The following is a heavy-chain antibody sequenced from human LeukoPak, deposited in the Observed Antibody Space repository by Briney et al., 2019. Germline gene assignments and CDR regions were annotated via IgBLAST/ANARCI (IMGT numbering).Heavy chain of an antibody. CDR1: GGSVTSGSYY. J-gene: IGHJ4*02. CDR2: ISTSGST. D-gene: IGHD2-15*01. V-gene: IGHV4-61*02. Sequence: SETLSLTCSVSGGSVTSGSYYWSWIRQPAGKGLEWIGRISTSGSTNYNPSLKSRVTMSLDTSKNQFSLKLNSLTAAGTAVYYCARGAALAIDYWGQGALVTVSS. CDR3: ARGAALAIDY.